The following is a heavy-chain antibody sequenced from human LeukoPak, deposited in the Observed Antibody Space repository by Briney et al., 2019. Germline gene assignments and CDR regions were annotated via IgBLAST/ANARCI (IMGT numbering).Heavy chain of an antibody. J-gene: IGHJ4*02. CDR1: GGTFSSYA. CDR3: AIMKDSSFIGDY. D-gene: IGHD3-22*01. V-gene: IGHV1-69*05. Sequence: SVKVSCKASGGTFSSYAISWVRQASGQGLEWMGGIIPIFGTANYAQKFQGRVTMTRDTSSSTVYMELSSLRSEDTAVYYCAIMKDSSFIGDYWGQGTLVTVSS. CDR2: IIPIFGTA.